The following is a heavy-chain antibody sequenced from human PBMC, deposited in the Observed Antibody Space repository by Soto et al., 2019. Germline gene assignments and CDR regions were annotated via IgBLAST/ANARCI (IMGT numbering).Heavy chain of an antibody. J-gene: IGHJ6*03. CDR1: GFTFSSYA. CDR3: AKYIAEAGTRRGPMDV. V-gene: IGHV3-23*01. Sequence: EVQLLESGGGLVQPGGSLRLSCAASGFTFSSYAMSWVRQAPGKGLEWVSAISGSGGSTYYADSVKGRFTISRDNSKNPLYLQMNTLRAEDTAVYYCAKYIAEAGTRRGPMDVWGKGTTVTVSS. CDR2: ISGSGGST. D-gene: IGHD6-13*01.